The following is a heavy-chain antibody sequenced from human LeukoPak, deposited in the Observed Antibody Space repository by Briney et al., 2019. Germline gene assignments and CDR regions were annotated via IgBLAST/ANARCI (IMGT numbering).Heavy chain of an antibody. Sequence: PGGSLRLSCAASGFTFSSYSMNWVRQAPGKGLEWVSSISSSSSYIYYADSVKGRFTISRDNAKNSLYLQMNSLRAEGTAVYYCAREGAKDGYSSGWDYWGQGTLVTVSS. D-gene: IGHD6-19*01. CDR2: ISSSSSYI. CDR3: AREGAKDGYSSGWDY. J-gene: IGHJ4*02. CDR1: GFTFSSYS. V-gene: IGHV3-21*01.